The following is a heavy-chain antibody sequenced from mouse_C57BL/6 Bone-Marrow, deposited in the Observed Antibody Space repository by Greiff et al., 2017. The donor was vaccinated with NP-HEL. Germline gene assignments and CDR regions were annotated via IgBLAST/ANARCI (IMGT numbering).Heavy chain of an antibody. CDR2: IYWDDDK. CDR3: ARRALTGTYYFDY. D-gene: IGHD4-1*01. CDR1: GFSLSTSGMG. J-gene: IGHJ2*01. V-gene: IGHV8-12*01. Sequence: QVTLKVSGPGILQSSQTLSLTCSFSGFSLSTSGMGVSWIRQPSGKGLEWLAHIYWDDDKRYNPSVKSRLTISKDTSRNQVFLKITSVDTADTATYYCARRALTGTYYFDYWGQGTTLTVSS.